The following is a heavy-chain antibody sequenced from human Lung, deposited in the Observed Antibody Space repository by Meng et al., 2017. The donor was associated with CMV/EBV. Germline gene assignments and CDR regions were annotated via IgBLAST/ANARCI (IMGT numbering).Heavy chain of an antibody. CDR2: INHSGST. CDR3: VRGFLSFVRVFDY. V-gene: IGHV4-34*01. D-gene: IGHD2/OR15-2a*01. J-gene: IGHJ4*02. Sequence: QVQLQHGGAGLLKPSETLSLTCAVYGGSFSGYYWSWIRQPPGKGLEWIGEINHSGSTNYNPSLKSRVTISVDTSKNQFSLKLSSVTAADTAVYYCVRGFLSFVRVFDYWGQGTLVTVSS. CDR1: GGSFSGYY.